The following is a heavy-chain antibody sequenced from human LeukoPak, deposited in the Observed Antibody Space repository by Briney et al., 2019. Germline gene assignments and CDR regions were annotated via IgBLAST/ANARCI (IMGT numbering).Heavy chain of an antibody. V-gene: IGHV1-2*02. Sequence: ASVKVSCKACGYTFTSYYMHGVRQAPGQGLEWMGWINPNSGGTNYAQKFQGRVTMTRDTSISTAYMELSRLRSDDTAVYYCARERGRRLQKFDYWGQGTLVTVSS. D-gene: IGHD5-24*01. J-gene: IGHJ4*02. CDR3: ARERGRRLQKFDY. CDR2: INPNSGGT. CDR1: GYTFTSYY.